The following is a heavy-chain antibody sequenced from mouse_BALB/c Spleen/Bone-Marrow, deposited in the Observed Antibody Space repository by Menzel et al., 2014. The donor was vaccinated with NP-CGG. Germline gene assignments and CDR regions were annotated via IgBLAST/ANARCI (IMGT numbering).Heavy chain of an antibody. J-gene: IGHJ2*01. V-gene: IGHV1-87*01. CDR1: GYTFTSYW. Sequence: VQLQHSGAELARPGASVKLSCKASGYTFTSYWMHWVKQRPGQGLEWIGAIYPGDGDTRYTQKFKGKATLTADKSSSTAYMQLSSLASEDSAVYYCARWLLPFDYWGQGTTLTVSS. CDR3: ARWLLPFDY. D-gene: IGHD2-3*01. CDR2: IYPGDGDT.